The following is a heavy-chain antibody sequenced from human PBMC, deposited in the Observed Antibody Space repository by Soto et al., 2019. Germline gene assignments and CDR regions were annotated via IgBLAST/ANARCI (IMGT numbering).Heavy chain of an antibody. V-gene: IGHV1-69*12. Sequence: QVQLVQSGAEVKKPGSSVKVSCKASGGTFSSYAISWVRQAPGQGLEWMGGIIPIFGTANYARKFQGRVTITADEXXSXAXKELSSLRSEDTAVYYCARPTRYYYDSSGQSTWFDPWGQGTLVTVSS. D-gene: IGHD3-22*01. CDR3: ARPTRYYYDSSGQSTWFDP. CDR1: GGTFSSYA. J-gene: IGHJ5*02. CDR2: IIPIFGTA.